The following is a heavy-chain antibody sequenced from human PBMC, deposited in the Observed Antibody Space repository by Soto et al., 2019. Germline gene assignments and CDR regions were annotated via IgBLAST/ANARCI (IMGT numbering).Heavy chain of an antibody. D-gene: IGHD3-10*01. J-gene: IGHJ6*03. CDR1: GGSFSGYY. CDR3: ARHSELPGVAGSYYSLDV. CDR2: INHSGST. Sequence: SETLSLTCAVYGGSFSGYYWSWIRQPPGKGLEWIGEINHSGSTNYNPSLKSRVTISVDTPKNQFSLKLSSVTAADTAVYYCARHSELPGVAGSYYSLDVWGKGTTVTVSS. V-gene: IGHV4-34*01.